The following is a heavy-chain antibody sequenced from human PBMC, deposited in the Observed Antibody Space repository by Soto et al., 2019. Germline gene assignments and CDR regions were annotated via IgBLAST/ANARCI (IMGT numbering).Heavy chain of an antibody. CDR2: ISAYNGNT. CDR1: GYTFTSYG. Sequence: QVQLVQSGAEVKKPGASVKVSCKASGYTFTSYGISWVRQAPGQGLEWMGWISAYNGNTNYAQKLQGRVTMTTDTTTSTAYMDPRSLRSDGTAVYFCARGFTMVGGTDSMSIQNRYSSYGMDLWGQGTTVTVSS. V-gene: IGHV1-18*01. D-gene: IGHD3-10*01. J-gene: IGHJ6*02. CDR3: ARGFTMVGGTDSMSIQNRYSSYGMDL.